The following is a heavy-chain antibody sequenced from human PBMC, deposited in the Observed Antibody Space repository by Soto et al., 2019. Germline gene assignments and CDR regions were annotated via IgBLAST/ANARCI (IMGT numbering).Heavy chain of an antibody. CDR2: ISYDGSNK. J-gene: IGHJ6*02. D-gene: IGHD5-18*01. V-gene: IGHV3-30*18. Sequence: GGSLRLSCADAGLTFSTSGMHWVRQAPGKGLEWVAVISYDGSNKYYRDSVKGRFTISRDNYKNTLYLQMNSLRLEDTAVYYCAKVARTPAMVTPPSLFGLGGWGQGTTVTVSS. CDR1: GLTFSTSG. CDR3: AKVARTPAMVTPPSLFGLGG.